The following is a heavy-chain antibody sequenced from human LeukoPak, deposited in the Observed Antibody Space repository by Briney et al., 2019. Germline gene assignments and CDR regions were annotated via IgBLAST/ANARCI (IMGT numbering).Heavy chain of an antibody. D-gene: IGHD6-6*01. CDR2: ISWNSGSI. CDR3: ARDALYSSSSEGDFDY. Sequence: GGSLRLSCAASGFTFDDYAMHWVRQAPGKGLEWVSGISWNSGSIGYADSVKGRFTISRDNAKNSLYLQMISLRAEDTALYYCARDALYSSSSEGDFDYWGQGTLVTVSS. J-gene: IGHJ4*02. V-gene: IGHV3-9*01. CDR1: GFTFDDYA.